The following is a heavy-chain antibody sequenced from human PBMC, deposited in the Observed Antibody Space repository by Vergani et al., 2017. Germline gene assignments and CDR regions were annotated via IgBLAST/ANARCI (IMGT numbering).Heavy chain of an antibody. D-gene: IGHD3-22*01. Sequence: QVHLVESGGGVVQPGRSLRLSCAVSGFTSSYYGMHWVRQAPGKGLEWVAVISYDGTQKYYADSVKGRFTISRDNSKSTLYLQMNSLRTEDTAVYYCATKSCGSPGGQIGCFSEWGQGTLVTVSS. J-gene: IGHJ4*02. CDR2: ISYDGTQK. CDR1: GFTSSYYG. V-gene: IGHV3-30*03. CDR3: ATKSCGSPGGQIGCFSE.